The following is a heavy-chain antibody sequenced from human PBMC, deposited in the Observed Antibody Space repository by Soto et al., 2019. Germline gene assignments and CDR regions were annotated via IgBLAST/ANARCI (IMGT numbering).Heavy chain of an antibody. J-gene: IGHJ4*02. CDR1: GYTFTSYG. V-gene: IGHV1-18*01. CDR2: ISAYNGNT. Sequence: ASVKVSCKASGYTFTSYGISWVRQAPGQGLEWMGWISAYNGNTNYAQKLQGRVTMTTDTSTSTAYMELRSLRSDDTAVYYCARALGFGGTTLYFDYWGQGTLVTVSS. CDR3: ARALGFGGTTLYFDY. D-gene: IGHD1-7*01.